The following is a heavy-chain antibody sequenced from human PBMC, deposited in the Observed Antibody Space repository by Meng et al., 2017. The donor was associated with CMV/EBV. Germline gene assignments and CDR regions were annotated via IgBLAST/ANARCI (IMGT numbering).Heavy chain of an antibody. V-gene: IGHV1-69*12. J-gene: IGHJ2*01. Sequence: QVQWVRVRARGQPPGSSVKVSFTAPGGTFCSYAISWVRQAPGQGLEWMGGIIPIFGTANYAQKFQGRVTITADESTSTAYMELSSLRSEDTAVYYCAREVDDYGDGWYFDLWGRGTLVTVSS. CDR2: IIPIFGTA. CDR1: GGTFCSYA. D-gene: IGHD4-17*01. CDR3: AREVDDYGDGWYFDL.